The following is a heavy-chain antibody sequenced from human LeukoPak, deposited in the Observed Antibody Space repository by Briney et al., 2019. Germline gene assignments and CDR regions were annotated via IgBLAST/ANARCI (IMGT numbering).Heavy chain of an antibody. CDR3: ARGPCGGDCYWVDY. D-gene: IGHD2-21*01. CDR2: ISAYNGNT. V-gene: IGHV1-18*01. J-gene: IGHJ4*02. CDR1: GYSFTSYG. Sequence: GESLKISCKGSGYSFTSYGISWVRQAPGQGLEWMGWISAYNGNTNYAQKFQGRVTMTTDTSTSTAYMEVRSLRSDDTAVYYCARGPCGGDCYWVDYWGQGTLVTVSS.